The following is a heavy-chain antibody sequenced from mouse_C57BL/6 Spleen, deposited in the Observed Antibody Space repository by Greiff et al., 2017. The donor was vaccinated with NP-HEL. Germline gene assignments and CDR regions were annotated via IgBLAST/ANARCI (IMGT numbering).Heavy chain of an antibody. CDR3: ASRYAMDY. CDR2: ISYDGSN. CDR1: GYSITSGYY. J-gene: IGHJ4*01. Sequence: EVQVVESGPGLVKPSQSLSLTCSVTGYSITSGYYWNWIRQFPGNKLEWMGYISYDGSNNYNPSLKNRISITRDTSKNQFFLKLNSVTTEDTATYYCASRYAMDYWGQGTSVTVSS. V-gene: IGHV3-6*01.